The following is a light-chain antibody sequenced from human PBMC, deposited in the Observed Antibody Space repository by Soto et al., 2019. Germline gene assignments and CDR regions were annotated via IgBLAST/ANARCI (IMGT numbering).Light chain of an antibody. CDR1: QTISSW. CDR3: QHYNSYSDA. Sequence: DIQMTHSPSTLSGSVGDRVTITCRASQTISSWLAWYQQKPGKAPKLLIYKASTLKSGVPSRFSGSGSGKEFTLTISSLQPDDFATYYCQHYNSYSDAFGQVTKVEIX. V-gene: IGKV1-5*03. CDR2: KAS. J-gene: IGKJ1*01.